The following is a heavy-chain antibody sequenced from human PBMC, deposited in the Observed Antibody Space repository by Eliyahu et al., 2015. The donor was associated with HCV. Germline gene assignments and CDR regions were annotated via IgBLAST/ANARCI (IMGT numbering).Heavy chain of an antibody. CDR3: ANGKYYYGSGKSPEYFDY. CDR1: GFTFSXXA. D-gene: IGHD3-10*01. V-gene: IGHV3-23*01. J-gene: IGHJ4*02. CDR2: ISGSGGST. Sequence: EVQLLESGGGLVQPGGSLRLSCAASGFTFSXXAMXWVRQAPGKGXGWVSAISGSGGSTYYADSVKGRFTISRDNSKNTLYLQMNSLRAEDTAVYYCANGKYYYGSGKSPEYFDYWGQGTLVTVSS.